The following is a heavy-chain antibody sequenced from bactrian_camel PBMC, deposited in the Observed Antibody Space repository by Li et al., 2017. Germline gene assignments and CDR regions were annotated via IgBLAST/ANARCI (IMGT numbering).Heavy chain of an antibody. CDR1: RYMDSRYC. V-gene: IGHV3S53*01. Sequence: QVQLVESGGGWVQPGGSLRLSCAASRYMDSRYCMGWFRQAPGKEREGVALIDSYMPIYADSVKGRFTISKDNAKNTAYLQMNNLKSEDTALYYCVTSRATMDDSWGQGTQVTVS. CDR3: VTSRATMDDS. CDR2: IDSYMP. D-gene: IGHD4*01. J-gene: IGHJ4*01.